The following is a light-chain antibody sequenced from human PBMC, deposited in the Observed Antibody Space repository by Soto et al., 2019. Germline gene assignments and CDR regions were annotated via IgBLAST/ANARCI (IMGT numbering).Light chain of an antibody. CDR3: AAWDDSQPGYV. Sequence: QSVLTQPPSASGTPGQRVTISCSGSTSDIGSNYVYWYQHLPGTAPQLLIYSNNQRPSGVPDRFSGSKSGTSASLAISGLRSEHEADYFCAAWDDSQPGYVFGTGTKLTVL. CDR2: SNN. CDR1: TSDIGSNY. J-gene: IGLJ1*01. V-gene: IGLV1-47*02.